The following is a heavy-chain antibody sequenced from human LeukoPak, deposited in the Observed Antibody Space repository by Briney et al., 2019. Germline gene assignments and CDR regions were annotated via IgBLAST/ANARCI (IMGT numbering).Heavy chain of an antibody. V-gene: IGHV6-1*01. D-gene: IGHD2-15*01. Sequence: SQTLSLTCAISRDSVSTNSAAWNWIRQSPSRGLEWLGRTYYRSKWYYDYAVSVRSRMAINPDTSKNQFSLQLNSVTPEDSAVYYCARVGCSGGTCLDGLDVWGQGTTVIVSS. CDR2: TYYRSKWYY. CDR1: RDSVSTNSAA. CDR3: ARVGCSGGTCLDGLDV. J-gene: IGHJ6*02.